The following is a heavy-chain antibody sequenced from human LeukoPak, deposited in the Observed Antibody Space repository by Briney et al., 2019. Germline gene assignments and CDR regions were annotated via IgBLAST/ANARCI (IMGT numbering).Heavy chain of an antibody. CDR2: IGTTGDT. CDR1: GFIFSDFD. J-gene: IGHJ3*02. D-gene: IGHD3-10*01. V-gene: IGHV3-13*04. CDR3: ARDGMGGIKAFDI. Sequence: PGGSLRLSCAASGFIFSDFDMHWVRQVTGKGLEWVSAIGTTGDTYYPGSAKGRFTISRENAKNSLYLQMTSLRAEDTAVYYCARDGMGGIKAFDIWGQGTMVTVSS.